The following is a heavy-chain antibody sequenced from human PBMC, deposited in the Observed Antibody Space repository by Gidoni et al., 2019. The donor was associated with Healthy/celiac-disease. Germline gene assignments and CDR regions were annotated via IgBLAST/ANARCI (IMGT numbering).Heavy chain of an antibody. CDR3: ASSRPRPGSK. CDR2: INHSGST. CDR1: GGSFSGYY. J-gene: IGHJ4*02. Sequence: QVQLQQWGAGLLKPSETLSLTCAVYGGSFSGYYWSWIRQPPGKGLEWIGEINHSGSTNYNPSLKSRVTISVDTSKNQFSLKLSSVTAADTAVYYCASSRPRPGSKWGQGTLVTVSS. V-gene: IGHV4-34*01. D-gene: IGHD3-10*01.